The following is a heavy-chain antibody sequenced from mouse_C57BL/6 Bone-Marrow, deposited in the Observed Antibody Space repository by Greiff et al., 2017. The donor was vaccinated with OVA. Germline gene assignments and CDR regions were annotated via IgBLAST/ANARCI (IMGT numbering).Heavy chain of an antibody. J-gene: IGHJ2*01. D-gene: IGHD1-1*01. V-gene: IGHV1-81*01. CDR3: ARFSPDYYGSSGFAY. Sequence: QVQLKESGAELARPGASVKLSCKASGYTFTSYGISWVKQRTGQGLEWIGEIYPRSGNTYYNEKFKGKATLTVDKSSSTAYMELRSLTSEDSAVYFCARFSPDYYGSSGFAYWGQGTTLTVSA. CDR1: GYTFTSYG. CDR2: IYPRSGNT.